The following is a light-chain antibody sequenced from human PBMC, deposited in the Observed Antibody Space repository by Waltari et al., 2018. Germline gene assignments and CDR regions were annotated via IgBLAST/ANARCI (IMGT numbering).Light chain of an antibody. CDR3: SSYTSSGVV. CDR2: DVY. CDR1: GSDVGGYEY. V-gene: IGLV2-14*01. Sequence: QSALTQPASVSGSPGQAIILSCTGTGSDVGGYEYVSWYQQYPGKAPRLIIYDVYNRPSGVSNRFSGSKSDNTASLTISGLQAEDESVYYCSSYTSSGVVFGGGTKLTVL. J-gene: IGLJ2*01.